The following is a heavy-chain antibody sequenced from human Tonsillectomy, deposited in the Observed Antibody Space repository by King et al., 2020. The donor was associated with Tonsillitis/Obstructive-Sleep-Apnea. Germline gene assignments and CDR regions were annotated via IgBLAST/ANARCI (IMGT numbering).Heavy chain of an antibody. J-gene: IGHJ4*02. Sequence: QLQESGPGLVKPSGTLSLTCAVSGDSISSSDWWSWVRQPPGKGLEWIGEIYYSGSTNYNPSPRSRVTILEDKSKNHFSLKLSSVSAADTAVYYCARAGGGYPYFDYWGQGTLVTVSS. CDR2: IYYSGST. D-gene: IGHD3-16*02. V-gene: IGHV4-4*02. CDR1: GDSISSSDW. CDR3: ARAGGGYPYFDY.